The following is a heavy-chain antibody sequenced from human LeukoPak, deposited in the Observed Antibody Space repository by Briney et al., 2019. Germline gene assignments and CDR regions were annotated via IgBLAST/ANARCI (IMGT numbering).Heavy chain of an antibody. Sequence: TSETLSLTRTVSGGSLSSYYWSWIPQPAGKGLEWVGRIYTSGSHNYNPSLKSRVTMSVDTSKNQFSLKLSSVTAADTAVYYCARVLSYRRDGGIAAAYFDYWGQGSLVTVSS. V-gene: IGHV4-4*07. CDR2: IYTSGSH. D-gene: IGHD6-13*01. CDR3: ARVLSYRRDGGIAAAYFDY. J-gene: IGHJ4*02. CDR1: GGSLSSYY.